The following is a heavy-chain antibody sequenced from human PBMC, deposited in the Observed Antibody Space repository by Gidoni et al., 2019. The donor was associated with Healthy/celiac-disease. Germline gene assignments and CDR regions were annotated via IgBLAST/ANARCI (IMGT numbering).Heavy chain of an antibody. CDR1: GFSLSTSGMC. CDR3: ARILVVVPAATTDSPYGMDV. D-gene: IGHD2-2*01. J-gene: IGHJ6*02. V-gene: IGHV2-70*15. CDR2: IDWDDDK. Sequence: QVTLRESGPALVKPTQTLTLTCTFPGFSLSTSGMCVSWIRQPPGKAPEWLARIDWDDDKYYSTSLKTRLTISKDTSKNQVVLTMTNMDPVDTATYYCARILVVVPAATTDSPYGMDVWGQGTTVTVSS.